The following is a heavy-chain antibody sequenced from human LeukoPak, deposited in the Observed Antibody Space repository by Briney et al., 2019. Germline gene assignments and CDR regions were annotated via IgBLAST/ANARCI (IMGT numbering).Heavy chain of an antibody. CDR3: ARAPGSSSSAEYFQH. D-gene: IGHD6-6*01. J-gene: IGHJ1*01. Sequence: PGGSLRLSCAASGFTFSIYAMHWVRQAPGKGLEWVAVVSYDGSNKYYADSVKGRFTISRDNSKNTLYLQMNSLRAEDTAVYYCARAPGSSSSAEYFQHWGQGTLVTVSS. CDR1: GFTFSIYA. V-gene: IGHV3-30*04. CDR2: VSYDGSNK.